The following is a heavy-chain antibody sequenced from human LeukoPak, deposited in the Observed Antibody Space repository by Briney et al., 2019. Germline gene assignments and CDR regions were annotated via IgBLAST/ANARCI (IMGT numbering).Heavy chain of an antibody. CDR2: IYYSGST. V-gene: IGHV4-39*01. CDR3: ARHLAPKVREYQLPSRPYYFDY. D-gene: IGHD2-2*01. CDR1: GGSISSSSYY. Sequence: SETLSLTCTVSGGSISSSSYYWGWIRQPPGKGLEWIGSIYYSGSTYYNPSLKSRVTISVDTSKNQFSLKLSSVTAADTAVYYCARHLAPKVREYQLPSRPYYFDYWGQGTLVTVSS. J-gene: IGHJ4*02.